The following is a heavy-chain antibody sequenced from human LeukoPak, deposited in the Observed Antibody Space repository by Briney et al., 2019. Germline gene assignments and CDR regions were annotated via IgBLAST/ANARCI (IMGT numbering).Heavy chain of an antibody. CDR1: GFTFSSYA. CDR3: AKKAAVAGNWFDP. Sequence: GGSQRLSCAVSGFTFSSYAMNWARQAPGKGLEWVSAISGSGGSTYYADSVKGRFTISRDNSKKTLYLQMNSLRAEDTAVYYCAKKAAVAGNWFDPWGQGTLVTVSS. J-gene: IGHJ5*02. V-gene: IGHV3-23*01. D-gene: IGHD6-19*01. CDR2: ISGSGGST.